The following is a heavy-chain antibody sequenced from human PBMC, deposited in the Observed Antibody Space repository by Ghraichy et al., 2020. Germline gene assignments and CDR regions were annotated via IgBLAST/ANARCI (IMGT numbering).Heavy chain of an antibody. CDR1: GFTFSSYA. CDR2: ITSSGTTI. V-gene: IGHV3-48*02. J-gene: IGHJ4*02. CDR3: AREGGNYCSGGSCSRDFDY. Sequence: ETLSLTCAASGFTFSSYAMDWVRQAPGKGLEWLSYITSSGTTIYYADSEKGRFTISRDNAKNSLYLQMSSLRDEDTAVYYCAREGGNYCSGGSCSRDFDYWGQGTLVTVSS. D-gene: IGHD2-15*01.